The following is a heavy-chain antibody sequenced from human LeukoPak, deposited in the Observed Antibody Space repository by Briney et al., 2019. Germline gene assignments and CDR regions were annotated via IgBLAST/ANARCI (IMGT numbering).Heavy chain of an antibody. CDR1: GFTFSSYS. D-gene: IGHD3-10*01. CDR3: ARELYYYGSGSDAFDI. V-gene: IGHV3-21*01. CDR2: ISSSSSYI. J-gene: IGHJ3*02. Sequence: GGSLRLSCAASGFTFSSYSMNWVRQAPGKGLEWVSSISSSSSYIYYADSVKGRFTISRDNAKNSLYLQMNSLRAEDTAVYYCARELYYYGSGSDAFDIWGQGTMVTVSS.